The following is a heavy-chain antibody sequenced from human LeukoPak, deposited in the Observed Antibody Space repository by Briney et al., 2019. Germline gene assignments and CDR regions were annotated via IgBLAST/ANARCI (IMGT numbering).Heavy chain of an antibody. J-gene: IGHJ4*02. CDR2: IRYDGGNK. D-gene: IGHD3-9*01. CDR1: GFSFSRSG. Sequence: GGSLRLSCAGSGFSFSRSGMHWVRQSPGKGLEWVAFIRYDGGNKFYTDSVKGRFTVSRDNSKNTLYLQMNILRTEDTAVHYCAKDPDGLRGVLTCYEYWGQGILVTVSS. CDR3: AKDPDGLRGVLTCYEY. V-gene: IGHV3-30*02.